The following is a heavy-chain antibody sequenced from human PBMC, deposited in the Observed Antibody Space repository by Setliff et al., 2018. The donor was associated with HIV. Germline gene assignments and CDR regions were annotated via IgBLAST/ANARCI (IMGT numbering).Heavy chain of an antibody. Sequence: PSETLSLTCTVSGSSISSNYYWAWIRQAPGKGLEWIGCIDASANTNYNPSLKSRVTMSVDTSKNQFSLKLSSVTAADTAVFYCARGGYSYGFGRHRAYFQYWGQGTQVTVSS. J-gene: IGHJ1*01. D-gene: IGHD5-18*01. CDR2: IDASANT. CDR1: GSSISSNYY. CDR3: ARGGYSYGFGRHRAYFQY. V-gene: IGHV4-38-2*02.